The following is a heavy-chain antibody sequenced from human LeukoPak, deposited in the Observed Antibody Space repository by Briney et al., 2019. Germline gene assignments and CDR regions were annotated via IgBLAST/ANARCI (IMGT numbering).Heavy chain of an antibody. CDR2: ISYDGSNK. D-gene: IGHD6-13*01. Sequence: PGGSLRLSCAASGFTFSSYAMHWVRQAPGKGLEWVAVISYDGSNKYYADSVKGRFTISRDNSKNTLYLQMNSLRAENTAVYYCARDHSRIAAAGTFGYWGQGTLVTVS. V-gene: IGHV3-30*04. J-gene: IGHJ4*02. CDR1: GFTFSSYA. CDR3: ARDHSRIAAAGTFGY.